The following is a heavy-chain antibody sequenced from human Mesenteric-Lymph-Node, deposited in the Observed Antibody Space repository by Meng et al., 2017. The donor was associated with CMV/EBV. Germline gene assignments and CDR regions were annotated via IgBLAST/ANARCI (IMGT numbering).Heavy chain of an antibody. CDR2: INSDGSST. D-gene: IGHD3-10*01. CDR3: ARVNGAGSGSLYFDY. J-gene: IGHJ4*02. V-gene: IGHV3-74*01. Sequence: SGFTFGSYWMHWVRQAPGKGLVWVSRINSDGSSTSYADSVKGRFTISRDNAKNTLYLQMNSLRAEDTAVYYCARVNGAGSGSLYFDYWGQGTLVTVSS. CDR1: GFTFGSYW.